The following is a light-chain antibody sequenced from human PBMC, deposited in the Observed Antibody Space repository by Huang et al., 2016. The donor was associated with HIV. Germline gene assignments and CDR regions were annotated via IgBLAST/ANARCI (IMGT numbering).Light chain of an antibody. Sequence: IVLTQSPGTLSLSPGDRATLSCRASQRVSSSYLAWYQQRPGQAPRLLFYGASSRATDIPHRFSGRVSGTDFTLTISRLEPEDFAVYYCQQYGRSLSFGGGTKVEIK. CDR1: QRVSSSY. J-gene: IGKJ4*01. V-gene: IGKV3-20*01. CDR2: GAS. CDR3: QQYGRSLS.